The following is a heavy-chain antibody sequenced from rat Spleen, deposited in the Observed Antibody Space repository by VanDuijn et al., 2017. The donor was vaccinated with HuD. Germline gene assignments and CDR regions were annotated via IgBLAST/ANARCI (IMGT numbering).Heavy chain of an antibody. CDR1: GFTFNNNW. CDR2: ITDTGGST. Sequence: EVQLVESGGGLVQPGRSLKLSCVASGFTFNNNWMTWVRQAAGKGLEWVASITDTGGSTYYPDSVKGRFTISRDNAKSTLYLQMNSLRSEDTATYYCTRDRWWHRYNYFDYWGQGVMVTVSS. V-gene: IGHV5-31*01. D-gene: IGHD1-5*01. CDR3: TRDRWWHRYNYFDY. J-gene: IGHJ2*01.